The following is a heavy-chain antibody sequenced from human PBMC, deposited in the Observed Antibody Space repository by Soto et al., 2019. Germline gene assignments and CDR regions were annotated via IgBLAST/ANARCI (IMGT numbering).Heavy chain of an antibody. J-gene: IGHJ4*02. CDR3: AARSNGEGDDSDY. D-gene: IGHD3-10*01. CDR1: GGPISSYY. V-gene: IGHV4-59*08. Sequence: QVQLQESGPGLVKPSETLSLTCTVSGGPISSYYWSWIRQPPGKGLEWIGCMVYSGSTNYNPSLKSRVTIPVDTSKNQFSLKLSSVTAADTAVYFWAARSNGEGDDSDYWGQGTLVTVSS. CDR2: MVYSGST.